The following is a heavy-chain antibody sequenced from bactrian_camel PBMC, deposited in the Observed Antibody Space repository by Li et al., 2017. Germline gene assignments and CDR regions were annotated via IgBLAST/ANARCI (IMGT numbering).Heavy chain of an antibody. CDR3: ATTRLSILSTSSLRAPLYTD. Sequence: HVQLVESGGGSVQPGGSLRVSCATSGHDSESRCMGWFRQVPGQERAGVADIDMDGRTSYAESVKGRFTISKDNAKNTLYLEMNNLKPEDTDIYYCATTRLSILSTSSLRAPLYTDWGQGTQVTVS. CDR1: GHDSESRC. D-gene: IGHD4*01. J-gene: IGHJ4*01. V-gene: IGHV3S53*01. CDR2: IDMDGRT.